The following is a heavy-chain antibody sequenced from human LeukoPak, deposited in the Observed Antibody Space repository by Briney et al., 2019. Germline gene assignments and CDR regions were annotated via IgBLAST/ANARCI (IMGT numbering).Heavy chain of an antibody. J-gene: IGHJ4*02. CDR2: IIAVYDAV. V-gene: IGHV1-69*05. D-gene: IGHD2-21*02. CDR3: AREPLGCGGDCHFDY. Sequence: ASLTVSCKTSGVSFISFAFSWMRHAPGQGLEWVGRIIAVYDAVDYAQKCQGRVSITTDESTSTVALELTGLTYDDTAVYYCAREPLGCGGDCHFDYWGQGTLVTVSS. CDR1: GVSFISFA.